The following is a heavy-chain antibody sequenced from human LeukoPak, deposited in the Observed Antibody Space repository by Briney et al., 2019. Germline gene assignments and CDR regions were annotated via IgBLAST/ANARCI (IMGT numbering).Heavy chain of an antibody. Sequence: GGSLRLSCAASGFTFSGYTMNWVRQAPGEGLEWVSSVSSSGSDIYYADSVKGRFAISRDNAKNSLFPQMNNLRADDTALYYCARGVTAGDYWGQGTLVTVSS. D-gene: IGHD2-21*02. CDR3: ARGVTAGDY. J-gene: IGHJ4*02. CDR1: GFTFSGYT. CDR2: VSSSGSDI. V-gene: IGHV3-21*01.